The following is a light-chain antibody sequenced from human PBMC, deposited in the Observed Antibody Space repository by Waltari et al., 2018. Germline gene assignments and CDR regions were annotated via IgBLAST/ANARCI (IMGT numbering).Light chain of an antibody. CDR2: KND. J-gene: IGLJ3*02. Sequence: QSVLTQPPSASGTPGQRVTISCSGSSSNIGTNYVYWYQQLPGTAPKLLIYKNDQRPSGVPDRFSGSKSGTSASLAISGLRSEDESTYYCAAWDDSRGVFGGGNKLTVL. CDR1: SSNIGTNY. CDR3: AAWDDSRGV. V-gene: IGLV1-47*01.